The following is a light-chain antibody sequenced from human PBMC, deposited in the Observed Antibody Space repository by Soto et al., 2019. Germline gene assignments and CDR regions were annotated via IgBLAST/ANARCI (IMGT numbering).Light chain of an antibody. J-gene: IGKJ1*01. CDR3: QQYGSFWT. CDR2: GAS. Sequence: SPTTLSGSSRERATHSFRASQSVSSNLAWYQQKPGQAPRLLIYGASNRATGIPDRFSGSGSGTDFTLTISRLEPEDFAVYYCQQYGSFWTFGQRTKVDIK. V-gene: IGKV3-20*01. CDR1: QSVSSN.